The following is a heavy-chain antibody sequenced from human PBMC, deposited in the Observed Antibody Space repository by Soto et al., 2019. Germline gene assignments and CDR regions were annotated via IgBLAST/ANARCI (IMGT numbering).Heavy chain of an antibody. Sequence: SVKVSCKAIGYSFTSHYMHWVRQAPGQGLEWMGGIIPIFGTANYAQKFQGRVTITADESTTTTYMEMTSLRSEDTAIYYCARDKDRLQLGGNYYYIMDVWGQGTTVTVSS. D-gene: IGHD1-1*01. CDR1: GYSFTSHY. CDR2: IIPIFGTA. CDR3: ARDKDRLQLGGNYYYIMDV. J-gene: IGHJ6*02. V-gene: IGHV1-69*13.